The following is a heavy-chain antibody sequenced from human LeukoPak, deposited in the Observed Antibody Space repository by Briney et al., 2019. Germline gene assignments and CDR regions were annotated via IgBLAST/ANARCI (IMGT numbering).Heavy chain of an antibody. CDR2: ISGSGERT. J-gene: IGHJ4*02. D-gene: IGHD1-26*01. CDR3: VSQSYSGSDNYYFHY. Sequence: GGSLRLSCVTSGFMFSAYAMSWVRQAPGKGLEWVSIISGSGERTYYTDSVEGRFTVSRDNSKNTLYLQMKSLRAEDTAVYYCVSQSYSGSDNYYFHYWGQGTLVAVSS. CDR1: GFMFSAYA. V-gene: IGHV3-23*01.